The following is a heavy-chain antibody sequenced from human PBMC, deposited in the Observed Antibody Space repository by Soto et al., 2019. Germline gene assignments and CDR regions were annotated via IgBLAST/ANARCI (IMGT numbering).Heavy chain of an antibody. Sequence: EVLLVESGGGLVQPGGSLRLSCAASGFTVTSSYMSWVSQAPGKGLECVSLVYSNGATYYADSVKGRFTISRDTFRNTLDLQMNSLRAEDTAVYYCARDSRLRSVGDYWGQGTLVTVSS. CDR2: VYSNGAT. CDR3: ARDSRLRSVGDY. V-gene: IGHV3-66*01. J-gene: IGHJ4*02. D-gene: IGHD3-3*01. CDR1: GFTVTSSY.